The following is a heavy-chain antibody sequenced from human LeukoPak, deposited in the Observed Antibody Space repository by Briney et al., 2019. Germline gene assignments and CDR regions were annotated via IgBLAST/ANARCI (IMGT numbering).Heavy chain of an antibody. V-gene: IGHV3-7*01. CDR1: GFTFNSYR. CDR2: IKQDGREK. CDR3: ARDPWELPFAS. Sequence: PGGSLTLSCAASGFTFNSYRVSCVRQAPGKGLEWVANIKQDGREKYYVDSVKGRFTISRDNAKNSLYLQMNSLRAEDTAVYYCARDPWELPFASWGQGTLVTVSS. J-gene: IGHJ4*02. D-gene: IGHD1-26*01.